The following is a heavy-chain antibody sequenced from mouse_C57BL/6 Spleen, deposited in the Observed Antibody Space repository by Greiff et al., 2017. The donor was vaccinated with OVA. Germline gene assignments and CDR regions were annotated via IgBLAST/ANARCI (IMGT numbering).Heavy chain of an antibody. V-gene: IGHV1-59*01. CDR3: ARSYYGSGGDY. J-gene: IGHJ4*01. D-gene: IGHD1-1*01. Sequence: QVQLQQPGAELVRPGTSVKLSCKASGYTFTSYWMHWVKQRPGQGLEWIGVIDPSDSYTNYNQKFKGKATLTVDTSSSTAYMQLSSLTSEDSAVYYCARSYYGSGGDYWGQGTSVTVSS. CDR2: IDPSDSYT. CDR1: GYTFTSYW.